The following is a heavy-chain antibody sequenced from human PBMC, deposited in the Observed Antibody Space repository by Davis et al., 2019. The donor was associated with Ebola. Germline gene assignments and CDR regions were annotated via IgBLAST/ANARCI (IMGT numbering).Heavy chain of an antibody. CDR3: ARSNSAYYRGFDY. J-gene: IGHJ4*02. CDR2: IDWDDDK. V-gene: IGHV2-70*04. Sequence: SGPTLVKPTQTLTLTCTFTGFSLSTGSMRVNWIRQPPGKALEWLAHIDWDDDKFYSTSLRTRLTISKGTSKNQVVLTVTNMDPVDTATYYCARSNSAYYRGFDYWGQGTLVTVSS. CDR1: GFSLSTGSMR. D-gene: IGHD3-22*01.